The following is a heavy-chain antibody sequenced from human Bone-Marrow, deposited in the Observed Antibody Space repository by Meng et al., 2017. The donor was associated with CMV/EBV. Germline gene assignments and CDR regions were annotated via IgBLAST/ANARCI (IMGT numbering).Heavy chain of an antibody. CDR2: INPSGGST. J-gene: IGHJ4*02. CDR1: GYTFTSYY. Sequence: ASVKVSCKASGYTFTSYYMHWVRQAPVQGLEWMGIINPSGGSTSYAQKFQGRVTMTRDTCTSRVYMELSSPRSEDTAVYYWARDVGMGYWGQGTLVTVSS. CDR3: ARDVGMGY. D-gene: IGHD2-15*01. V-gene: IGHV1-46*01.